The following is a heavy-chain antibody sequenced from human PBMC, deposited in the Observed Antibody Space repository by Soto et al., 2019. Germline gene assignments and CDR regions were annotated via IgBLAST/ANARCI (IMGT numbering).Heavy chain of an antibody. CDR3: ARDQYSHSRYDYDYYYYMDV. Sequence: EVQLVESGGGLVQPGGSLRLSCAASGFTFSSYWMSWVRQAPGKGLEWVANIKQDGSETYYVDSVKGRFNISRDNAKNSLYLQMNSLRAEDTAVYYCARDQYSHSRYDYDYYYYMDVWGKGTTVTVSS. J-gene: IGHJ6*03. D-gene: IGHD5-12*01. CDR1: GFTFSSYW. V-gene: IGHV3-7*01. CDR2: IKQDGSET.